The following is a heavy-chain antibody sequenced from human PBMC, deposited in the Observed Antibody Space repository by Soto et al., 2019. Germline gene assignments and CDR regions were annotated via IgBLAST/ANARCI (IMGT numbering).Heavy chain of an antibody. CDR2: VYYSGST. CDR3: ARLLYDSRCDYHLDY. D-gene: IGHD3-22*01. Sequence: SETLSLTCTVSGGSISSSSYYWGWIRQPPGKGLEWIGSVYYSGSTYDNPSLKSRITLSVDRSKSQFSLKLTSVTAADTAVYYCARLLYDSRCDYHLDYWGQGTLVTVSS. J-gene: IGHJ4*02. V-gene: IGHV4-39*01. CDR1: GGSISSSSYY.